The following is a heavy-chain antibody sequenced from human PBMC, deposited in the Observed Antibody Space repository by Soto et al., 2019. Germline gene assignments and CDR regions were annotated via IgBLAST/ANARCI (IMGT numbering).Heavy chain of an antibody. CDR2: IGTRSDI. CDR1: GFTFSSYS. J-gene: IGHJ6*02. CDR3: AREETAWPLAYGLDV. V-gene: IGHV3-21*01. Sequence: GGSLRLSCAASGFTFSSYSMHWVRQAPGKGLEWVSSIGTRSDIYYADSVKGRFTISRDNAKDSLSLQMNSMTAEDTAVYYCAREETAWPLAYGLDVWGQGTTVTVSS. D-gene: IGHD2-21*02.